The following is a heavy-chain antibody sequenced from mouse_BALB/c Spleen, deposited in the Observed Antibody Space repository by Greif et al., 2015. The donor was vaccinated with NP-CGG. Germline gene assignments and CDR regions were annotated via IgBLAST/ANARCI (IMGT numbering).Heavy chain of an antibody. J-gene: IGHJ2*01. CDR1: GFTFSDYG. CDR2: ISNLAYSI. V-gene: IGHV5-15*02. Sequence: EVKLQESGGGLVQPGGSRKLSCAASGFTFSDYGMAWVRQAPGKGPEWVAFISNLAYSIYYADTVTGRFTISRENAKNTLYLEMSSLRFEDTAMYYCARSMITYFDYWGQGTTLTVSS. D-gene: IGHD2-4*01. CDR3: ARSMITYFDY.